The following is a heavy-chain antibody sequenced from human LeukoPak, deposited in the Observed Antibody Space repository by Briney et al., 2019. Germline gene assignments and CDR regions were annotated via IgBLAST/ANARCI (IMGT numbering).Heavy chain of an antibody. D-gene: IGHD3-16*02. V-gene: IGHV3-23*01. Sequence: GGSLRLSCAASGFTFSSYAMTWVRQAPGKGPDWVSDIRGSGGGTNHADSVKGRFTISRDNSKNMLYLQMNSLRDEDTAVYYCATLSKWGKGYFDYWGQGALVTVSS. CDR1: GFTFSSYA. CDR2: IRGSGGGT. J-gene: IGHJ4*02. CDR3: ATLSKWGKGYFDY.